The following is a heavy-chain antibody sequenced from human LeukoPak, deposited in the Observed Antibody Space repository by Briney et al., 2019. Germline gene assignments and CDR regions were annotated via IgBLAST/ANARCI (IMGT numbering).Heavy chain of an antibody. CDR2: IIPIFGTA. J-gene: IGHJ5*02. V-gene: IGHV1-69*13. CDR1: GGTFSSYA. CDR3: AREVGTGTTDWFDP. Sequence: ASVKVSCKASGGTFSSYAISWVRQAPGQGLEWMGGIIPIFGTANYAQKFQGRVTITADESTSTAYMELSSLRSEDTAVYYCAREVGTGTTDWFDPWGQGTLVTVSS. D-gene: IGHD1-7*01.